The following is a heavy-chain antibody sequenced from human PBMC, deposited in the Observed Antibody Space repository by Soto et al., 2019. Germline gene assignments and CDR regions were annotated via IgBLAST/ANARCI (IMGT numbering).Heavy chain of an antibody. J-gene: IGHJ4*02. V-gene: IGHV1-69*13. D-gene: IGHD3-10*01. CDR2: IIPIFGTA. CDR3: ARDLTREYYFDY. Sequence: GASVKVSCKASGGTFSSYAISWVRQAPGQGLEWMGGIIPIFGTANYAQKFQGRVTITADESTSTAYMELSSLRSEDTAVYYCARDLTREYYFDYWGQGTLVTVSS. CDR1: GGTFSSYA.